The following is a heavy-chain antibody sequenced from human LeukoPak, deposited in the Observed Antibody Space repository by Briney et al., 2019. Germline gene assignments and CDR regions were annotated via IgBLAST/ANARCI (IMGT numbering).Heavy chain of an antibody. D-gene: IGHD6-13*01. J-gene: IGHJ4*02. CDR3: AKMAGYNSRFDY. CDR1: GFTFSSYA. V-gene: IGHV3-23*01. Sequence: GGSLRLSCAASGFTFSSYAMSWVRQAPGKGLEWVSAISGSGGSTYYADSVKGRFTISRDNSKNTLYLQMNSLRPEDTATYYCAKMAGYNSRFDYWGQGTLVTVAS. CDR2: ISGSGGST.